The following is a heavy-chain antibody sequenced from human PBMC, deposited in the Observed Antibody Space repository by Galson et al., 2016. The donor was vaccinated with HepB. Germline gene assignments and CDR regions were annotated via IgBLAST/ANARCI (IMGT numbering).Heavy chain of an antibody. Sequence: SLRLSCAASGFTFSSYSMNWVRQAPGKGLEWVSSITTSSNYIYYADSVKGRFTIPRDNAKNSLYLQMNSLRAGDTAVYFCARGSYDSGAYYPTYWGQGTLVTVSS. CDR2: ITTSSNYI. CDR1: GFTFSSYS. J-gene: IGHJ4*02. D-gene: IGHD3-22*01. CDR3: ARGSYDSGAYYPTY. V-gene: IGHV3-21*01.